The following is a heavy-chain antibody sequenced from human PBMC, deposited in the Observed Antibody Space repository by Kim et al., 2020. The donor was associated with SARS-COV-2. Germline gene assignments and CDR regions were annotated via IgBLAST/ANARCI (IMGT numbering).Heavy chain of an antibody. V-gene: IGHV4-31*03. Sequence: SETLSLTCTVSGGSISSGGYYWSWIRQHPGKGLEWIGYIYYSGSTYYNPSLKSRVTISVDTYKNQFSLKLSSVTAADTAVYYCARTGSPHYYYYYGMDVWGQGTTVTVSS. CDR1: GGSISSGGYY. J-gene: IGHJ6*02. D-gene: IGHD3-10*01. CDR2: IYYSGST. CDR3: ARTGSPHYYYYYGMDV.